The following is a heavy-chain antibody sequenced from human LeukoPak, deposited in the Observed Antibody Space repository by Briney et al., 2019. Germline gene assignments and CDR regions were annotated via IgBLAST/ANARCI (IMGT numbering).Heavy chain of an antibody. CDR2: ISGSGGST. CDR3: AKESIAAAGVFDY. CDR1: GFTFSSYT. V-gene: IGHV3-23*01. J-gene: IGHJ4*02. D-gene: IGHD6-13*01. Sequence: GGSLRLSCATSGFTFSSYTMNWVRQAPGKGLEWVSAISGSGGSTYYADSVKGRFTISRDNSKNTLYLQMNSLRAEDTAVYYCAKESIAAAGVFDYWGQGILVTVSS.